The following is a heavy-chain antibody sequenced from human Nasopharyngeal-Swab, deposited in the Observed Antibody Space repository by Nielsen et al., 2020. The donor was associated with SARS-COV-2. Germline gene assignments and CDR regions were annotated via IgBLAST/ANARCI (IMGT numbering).Heavy chain of an antibody. CDR3: ARGAPLVAAAGTDYYYGMDV. J-gene: IGHJ6*02. V-gene: IGHV3-21*01. D-gene: IGHD6-13*01. Sequence: GGSLRLSCAASGFTFSSCSMNWVRQAPGKGLEWVSSISSSSSYIYYADSVKGRFTISRDNAKNSLYLQMNSLRAEDTAVYYCARGAPLVAAAGTDYYYGMDVWGQGTTVTVSS. CDR1: GFTFSSCS. CDR2: ISSSSSYI.